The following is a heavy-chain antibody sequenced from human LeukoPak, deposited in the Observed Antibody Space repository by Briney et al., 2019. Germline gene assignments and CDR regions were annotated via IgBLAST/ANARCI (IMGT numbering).Heavy chain of an antibody. D-gene: IGHD3-9*01. V-gene: IGHV5-51*01. J-gene: IGHJ4*02. CDR1: GYSFTSYW. CDR3: ARYLQRYFDWLIDY. Sequence: GESLKISCKGSGYSFTSYWIGWVRQLPGKGLEWMGIIYPGDSDTRYSPSFQGQVTISADKSISTAYLQRSSLKASDTAMYYCARYLQRYFDWLIDYWGQGTLVTVSS. CDR2: IYPGDSDT.